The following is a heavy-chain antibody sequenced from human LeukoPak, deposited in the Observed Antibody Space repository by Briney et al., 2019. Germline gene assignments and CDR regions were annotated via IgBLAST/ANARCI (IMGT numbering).Heavy chain of an antibody. J-gene: IGHJ5*02. Sequence: AGGSLRLSCAASGFTFNTYWMSWVRQAPGKGLEWVANINQGGSEEYYVDSVKGRFTISRDNSKNTLYLQMNSLRAEDTAVFYCARGTTVVWKPPFDPWGQGTLVTVSS. CDR1: GFTFNTYW. D-gene: IGHD4-23*01. CDR2: INQGGSEE. CDR3: ARGTTVVWKPPFDP. V-gene: IGHV3-7*01.